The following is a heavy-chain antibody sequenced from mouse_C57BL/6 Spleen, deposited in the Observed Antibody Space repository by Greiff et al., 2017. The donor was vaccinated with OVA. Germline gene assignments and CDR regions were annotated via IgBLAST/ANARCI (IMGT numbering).Heavy chain of an antibody. J-gene: IGHJ2*01. CDR2: IDPSDSYT. CDR3: ARGEFDY. CDR1: GYTFTSYW. Sequence: VQLQQSGAELVRPGTSVKLSCKASGYTFTSYWMHWVKQRPGQGLEWIGVIDPSDSYTNYNQKFKGKATLTVDTSSSTAYMQLSSLTSEDSAVYYCARGEFDYWGQGTTLTVSS. V-gene: IGHV1-59*01.